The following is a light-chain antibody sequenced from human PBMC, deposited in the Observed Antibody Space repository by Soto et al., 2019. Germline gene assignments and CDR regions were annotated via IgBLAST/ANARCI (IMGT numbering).Light chain of an antibody. CDR3: CSYAGSSV. CDR2: EGS. V-gene: IGLV2-23*01. J-gene: IGLJ2*01. CDR1: SSDVGSYNL. Sequence: QSALTQPASVSGSPGQSITISWTGTSSDVGSYNLVSWYQQHPGKAPKLMIYEGSKRPSGVSNRFSGSKSGNTASLTISGLQAEDEADYYCCSYAGSSVFGGGTKLTVL.